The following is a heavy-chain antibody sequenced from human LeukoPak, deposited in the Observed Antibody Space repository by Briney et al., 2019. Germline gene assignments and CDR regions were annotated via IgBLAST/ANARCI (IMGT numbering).Heavy chain of an antibody. J-gene: IGHJ4*02. V-gene: IGHV1-2*02. D-gene: IGHD6-13*01. Sequence: ASLKLSCKTSGYSFTSYYIHWVRQAPGQGLEWMAWINPSSGGTGYAQKFQGRVTMTGDTSISTAYMELSRLRSDDTAVYYCARDRGSSWYVDYWGQGTLVTVSS. CDR2: INPSSGGT. CDR3: ARDRGSSWYVDY. CDR1: GYSFTSYY.